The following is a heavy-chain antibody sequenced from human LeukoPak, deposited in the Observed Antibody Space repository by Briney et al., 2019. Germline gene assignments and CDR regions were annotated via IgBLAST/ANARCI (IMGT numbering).Heavy chain of an antibody. CDR1: GFTVSNDY. Sequence: GGSLRLSCAVSGFTVSNDYMSWVRQAPGKGLEWVSVIYPDHRTYYADSVKGRFTISRDNSKNTLYLQMNSLRAEDTAVYYCARGIGLSWSLDSWGRGTLVTVSS. V-gene: IGHV3-53*01. CDR3: ARGIGLSWSLDS. J-gene: IGHJ4*02. D-gene: IGHD6-13*01. CDR2: IYPDHRT.